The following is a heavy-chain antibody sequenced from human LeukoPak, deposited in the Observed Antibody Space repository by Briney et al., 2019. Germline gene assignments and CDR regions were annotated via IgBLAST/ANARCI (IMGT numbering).Heavy chain of an antibody. D-gene: IGHD2-2*02. CDR2: ISYDAGNK. V-gene: IGHV3-30-3*01. CDR3: VRLTLDTVYPYYYYMDV. Sequence: GGSLRLSCAASGFTFSSYAMHWVRQAPGKGLEWVAIISYDAGNKYYADSVKGRFTISRDNAQNSLYLQMNSLRAEDTAVYYCVRLTLDTVYPYYYYMDVWGKGTTVTVSS. CDR1: GFTFSSYA. J-gene: IGHJ6*03.